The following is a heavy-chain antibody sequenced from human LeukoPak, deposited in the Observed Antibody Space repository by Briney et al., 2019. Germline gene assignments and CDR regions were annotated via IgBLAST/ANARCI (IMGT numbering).Heavy chain of an antibody. CDR3: ARKRPNYFDY. V-gene: IGHV3-74*01. Sequence: GGSLRLSCAASGFTFSSYWMHWVRQGPGKGLVWVSRISDGGSTTTYADSVKGRFTISRDNAKNTLYLQMNGLRAEDTAVYYCARKRPNYFDYWGQGTLVTVSS. CDR2: ISDGGSTT. CDR1: GFTFSSYW. J-gene: IGHJ4*02.